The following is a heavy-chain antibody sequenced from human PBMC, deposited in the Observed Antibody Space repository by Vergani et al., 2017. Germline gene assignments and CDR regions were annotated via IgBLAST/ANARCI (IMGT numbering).Heavy chain of an antibody. CDR3: ARAPPPYCSGGSCYNWFDP. CDR2: ISSSSSYI. V-gene: IGHV3-21*01. J-gene: IGHJ5*02. CDR1: GFTFSSYS. D-gene: IGHD2-15*01. Sequence: EVQLVESGGGLVKPGGSLRLSCAASGFTFSSYSMNWVRQAPGKGLEWVSSISSSSSYIYYADSVKGRFTISRDNAKNSLYLQMNSLRAEDTAVYYCARAPPPYCSGGSCYNWFDPWGQGTLVTVSS.